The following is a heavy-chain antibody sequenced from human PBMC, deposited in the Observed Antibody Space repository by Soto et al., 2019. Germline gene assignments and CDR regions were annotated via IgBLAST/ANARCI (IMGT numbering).Heavy chain of an antibody. D-gene: IGHD6-13*01. CDR1: GGTFSSYA. Sequence: QVQLVQSGAEVKKPGSSVKVSCKASGGTFSSYAISWVRQAPGQGLEWMGGIIPIFGTANYEKKFQGRVTLTADESTVTAYMELSSLRSEDTAVYYCAREVTADWYFDLWGRGTLVTVSS. J-gene: IGHJ2*01. CDR3: AREVTADWYFDL. V-gene: IGHV1-69*12. CDR2: IIPIFGTA.